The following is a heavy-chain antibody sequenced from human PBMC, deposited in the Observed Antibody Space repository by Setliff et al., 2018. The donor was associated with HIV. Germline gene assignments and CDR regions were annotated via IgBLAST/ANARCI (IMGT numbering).Heavy chain of an antibody. Sequence: HPGGSLRLSCAASGFTFSTYAMTWVRQAPGKGLEWVSATTSNGRTTDYAESVRGRFTLSRDNSENTLYLQMTSLRAEDTAIYYCAKAWGSGYPSFESALMFDVWGQGTLVTVSS. CDR3: AKAWGSGYPSFESALMFDV. CDR1: GFTFSTYA. CDR2: TTSNGRTT. D-gene: IGHD3-3*01. V-gene: IGHV3-23*01. J-gene: IGHJ4*02.